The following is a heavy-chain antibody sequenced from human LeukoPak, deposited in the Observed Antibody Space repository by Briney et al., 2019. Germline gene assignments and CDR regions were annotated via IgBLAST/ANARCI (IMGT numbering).Heavy chain of an antibody. Sequence: PGASVKVSCKTSGYTFTNYAIHWVRQAPGQSLEWMGWINPGNDNTKYSQKFQDRVTFTRDTSATTAFMELSSLRSEDTAVYYCARGPYRARPTYGDYFDYWGQGTLVTVSS. CDR2: INPGNDNT. CDR3: ARGPYRARPTYGDYFDY. J-gene: IGHJ4*02. CDR1: GYTFTNYA. V-gene: IGHV1-3*01. D-gene: IGHD4/OR15-4a*01.